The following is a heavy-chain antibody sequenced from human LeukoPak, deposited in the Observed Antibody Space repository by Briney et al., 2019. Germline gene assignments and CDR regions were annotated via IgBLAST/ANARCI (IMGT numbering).Heavy chain of an antibody. CDR3: ARTYYDYRVGTNYFDY. CDR2: TYSGGST. V-gene: IGHV3-66*01. CDR1: GFSVSTSY. D-gene: IGHD3-3*01. J-gene: IGHJ4*02. Sequence: GGSLRLSCAASGFSVSTSYMSWVRQAPGKGLEWVSVTYSGGSTSHADSVKGRFTVSRDDSKNMVYLQMNSMRHDDTAVYYCARTYYDYRVGTNYFDYWGQGTLVTVSS.